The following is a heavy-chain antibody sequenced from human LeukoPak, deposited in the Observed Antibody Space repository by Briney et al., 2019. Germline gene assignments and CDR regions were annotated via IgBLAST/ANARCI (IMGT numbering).Heavy chain of an antibody. V-gene: IGHV1-69*04. D-gene: IGHD3-22*01. J-gene: IGHJ3*01. CDR1: GGTFSSYA. CDR3: ARDQKYYYRSAYYDAFDV. CDR2: IIPILGIA. Sequence: AASVKVSCKASGGTFSSYAISWVRQAPGQGLEWMGRIIPILGIANYAQKFQGRVTITADKSTSTAYMELSSLRAEDTAVYYCARDQKYYYRSAYYDAFDVWGQGTMVTVYS.